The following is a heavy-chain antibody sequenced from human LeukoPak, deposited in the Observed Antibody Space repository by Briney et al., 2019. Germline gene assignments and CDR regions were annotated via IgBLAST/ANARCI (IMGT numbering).Heavy chain of an antibody. V-gene: IGHV3-30*02. CDR1: GFTFSSYG. D-gene: IGHD2-2*01. CDR2: IRYDGSNE. J-gene: IGHJ6*03. Sequence: GGSLRLSCAASGFTFSSYGMHWVRQAPGKGREWGAFIRYDGSNEYYADSVKGRFTISRDNSKNTLYVQMNSLRPEDTAVYYCAKGAVVVVPAAPSYRQAYYYYYYMDVWGKGTTVTVSS. CDR3: AKGAVVVVPAAPSYRQAYYYYYYMDV.